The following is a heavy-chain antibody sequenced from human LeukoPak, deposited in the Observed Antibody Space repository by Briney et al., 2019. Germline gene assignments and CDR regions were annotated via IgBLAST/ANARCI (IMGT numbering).Heavy chain of an antibody. D-gene: IGHD2-2*01. CDR1: GFTFSSYG. CDR2: ISYDRSNK. Sequence: GRSLRLSCAASGFTFSSYGMHWVRQAPGKGLEWVAVISYDRSNKYYADSVKGRFTISRDNSKNTLYLKMNSLRAEDTAVYYCAKVVSRYCSSTSCPEDYWGQGTLVTVSS. CDR3: AKVVSRYCSSTSCPEDY. J-gene: IGHJ4*02. V-gene: IGHV3-30*18.